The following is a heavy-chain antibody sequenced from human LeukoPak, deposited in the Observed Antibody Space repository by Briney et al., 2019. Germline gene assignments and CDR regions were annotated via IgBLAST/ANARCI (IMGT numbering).Heavy chain of an antibody. J-gene: IGHJ4*02. V-gene: IGHV3-74*01. D-gene: IGHD2-21*02. Sequence: GGSLRLSCVASGFTFRSYWMHWVRQAPGKGLVWVSRSNSDGSSTTYADSVKGRFTVSRDNAKNTLYLQMNSLRAEDTAVYYCAREDFNDYYFDYWGQGTLVTVSS. CDR2: SNSDGSST. CDR3: AREDFNDYYFDY. CDR1: GFTFRSYW.